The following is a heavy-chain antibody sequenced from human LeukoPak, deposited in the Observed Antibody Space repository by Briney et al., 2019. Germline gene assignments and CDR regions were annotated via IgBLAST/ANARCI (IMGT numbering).Heavy chain of an antibody. CDR1: GYTFTGQY. Sequence: ASVKVSCKASGYTFTGQYLHWVRQAPGQGLEWMGWINPNSGGTNYAQKFQGRVTMTRDTSISTAYMELSRLTSDDTAVYYCARVGGRYPFDYWGQGTLVTVSS. J-gene: IGHJ4*02. V-gene: IGHV1-2*02. CDR2: INPNSGGT. CDR3: ARVGGRYPFDY. D-gene: IGHD1-26*01.